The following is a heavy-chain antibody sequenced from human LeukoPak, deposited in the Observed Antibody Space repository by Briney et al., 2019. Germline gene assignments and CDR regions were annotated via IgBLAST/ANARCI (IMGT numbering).Heavy chain of an antibody. CDR3: ARDSWRGPWFGELSLPNYYYYYGMDV. Sequence: SETLSLTCTVSGGSISSYYWSWIRQPAGKGLEWIRRIYTSGSTNYNPSLKSRVTMSVDTSKNQFSLKLSSVTAADTAVYYCARDSWRGPWFGELSLPNYYYYYGMDVWGQGTTVTVSS. V-gene: IGHV4-4*07. J-gene: IGHJ6*02. D-gene: IGHD3-10*01. CDR1: GGSISSYY. CDR2: IYTSGST.